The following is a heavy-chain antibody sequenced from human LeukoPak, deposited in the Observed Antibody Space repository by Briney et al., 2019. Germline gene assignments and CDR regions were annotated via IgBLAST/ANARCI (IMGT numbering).Heavy chain of an antibody. CDR2: IYSGGGT. D-gene: IGHD1-7*01. V-gene: IGHV3-53*01. CDR3: AKDSSWRGWNYNHDAFDI. CDR1: GLIVSTNY. J-gene: IGHJ3*02. Sequence: GGSLRLSCAASGLIVSTNYMSWVRQAPGKGLESVAVIYSGGGTYYADSVKGRFSISRDGSKNTLYLQMTSLRAEDAAVYYCAKDSSWRGWNYNHDAFDIWGQGTMVTVSS.